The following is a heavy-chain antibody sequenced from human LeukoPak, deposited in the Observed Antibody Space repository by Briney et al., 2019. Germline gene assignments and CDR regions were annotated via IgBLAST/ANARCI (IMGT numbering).Heavy chain of an antibody. V-gene: IGHV3-30*18. CDR3: AKDGRITFGGVIVPFGY. CDR2: ISYDGSNK. Sequence: AGGSLRLSCAASGFTFSSYGMHWVRQAPGKGLEWVAVISYDGSNKYYADSVKGRFTISRDNSKNTLYLQMTSQRAEDTAVYYCAKDGRITFGGVIVPFGYWGQGTLVTVSS. J-gene: IGHJ4*02. CDR1: GFTFSSYG. D-gene: IGHD3-16*02.